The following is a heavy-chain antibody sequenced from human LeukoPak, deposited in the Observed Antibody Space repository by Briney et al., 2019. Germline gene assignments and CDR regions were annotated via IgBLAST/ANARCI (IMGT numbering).Heavy chain of an antibody. D-gene: IGHD6-13*01. CDR3: ARGQVDRSSWFRDYYYYMDV. CDR2: IIPIFGTA. V-gene: IGHV1-69*13. J-gene: IGHJ6*03. CDR1: GGTFSSYA. Sequence: ASVKVSCKASGGTFSSYAISWVRQAPGQGLEWMGGIIPIFGTANYAQKFQGRVTITADESTGTAYMELSSLRSEDTAVYYCARGQVDRSSWFRDYYYYMDVWGKGTTVTVSS.